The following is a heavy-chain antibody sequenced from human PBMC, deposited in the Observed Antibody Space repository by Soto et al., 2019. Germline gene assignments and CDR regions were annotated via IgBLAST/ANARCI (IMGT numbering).Heavy chain of an antibody. D-gene: IGHD5-18*01. CDR3: ARNTDSYGSGHDALDX. J-gene: IGHJ3*01. Sequence: ASLKVSCKASGYTFTSYGISWVRQAPGQGLEWRGWISAYNGNTNYAQKLQGRVTMTKDTSTSTAYMELRSLRSYDTAVYYCARNTDSYGSGHDALDXWGQGTMVTVS. CDR1: GYTFTSYG. CDR2: ISAYNGNT. V-gene: IGHV1-18*01.